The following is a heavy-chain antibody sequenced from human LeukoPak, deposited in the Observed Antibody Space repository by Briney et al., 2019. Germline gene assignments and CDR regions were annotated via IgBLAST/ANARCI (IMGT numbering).Heavy chain of an antibody. CDR1: GYTFTSFG. CDR2: ISGYSGDT. J-gene: IGHJ4*02. V-gene: IGHV1-18*01. D-gene: IGHD1-26*01. Sequence: GASVKVSCKVSGYTFTSFGISWVRQAPGQGLEWMGWISGYSGDTNYAQKLQGRVTMTTDTSTSTAYMELRSLRSDDTAVYYCARDEEGSSWELHTLTDWWGQGTLVTVSS. CDR3: ARDEEGSSWELHTLTDW.